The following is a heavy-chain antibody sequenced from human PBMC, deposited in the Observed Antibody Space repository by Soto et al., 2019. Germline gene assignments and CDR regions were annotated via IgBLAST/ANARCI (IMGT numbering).Heavy chain of an antibody. D-gene: IGHD2-8*02. CDR1: GLTFISYS. CDR3: ARDKDWGWHDY. CDR2: ISHDGART. Sequence: QVQLVESGGGIVQPGESLRLSCEASGLTFISYSIHWVRQAPGKGLEWVATISHDGARTSYADSVNGRFTISRDNSKTTVYLEMNSLRVEDTAVYHCARDKDWGWHDYWGQGTLVTVSS. V-gene: IGHV3-30-3*01. J-gene: IGHJ4*02.